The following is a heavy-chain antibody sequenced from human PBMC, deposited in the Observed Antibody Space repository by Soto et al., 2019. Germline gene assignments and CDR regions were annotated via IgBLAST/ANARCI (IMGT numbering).Heavy chain of an antibody. CDR1: GFTVSSNY. CDR3: ASSTYYDFWSGYYTLDY. Sequence: EVQLVETGGGLIQPGGSLRLSCAASGFTVSSNYMSWVRQAPGKGLEWVSVIYSGGSTYYADSVKGRFTISRDNSENTLYLQMNSLRAEDTAVYYCASSTYYDFWSGYYTLDYWGQGTLVTVSS. J-gene: IGHJ4*02. V-gene: IGHV3-53*02. D-gene: IGHD3-3*01. CDR2: IYSGGST.